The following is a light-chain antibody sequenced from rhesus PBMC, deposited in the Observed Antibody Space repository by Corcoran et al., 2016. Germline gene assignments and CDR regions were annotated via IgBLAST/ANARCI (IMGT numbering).Light chain of an antibody. CDR3: HQRYSYPRT. J-gene: IGKJ1*01. CDR2: AAS. Sequence: DIQMTQSPSSLSASVGDKVTISCRASQGISNALAWYQQKPGKAPKLLIYAASTLQSGVPSRFSGSGYGTDFTLTISSLQPEDFALYYCHQRYSYPRTFGQGTKVEIK. V-gene: IGKV1-33*01. CDR1: QGISNA.